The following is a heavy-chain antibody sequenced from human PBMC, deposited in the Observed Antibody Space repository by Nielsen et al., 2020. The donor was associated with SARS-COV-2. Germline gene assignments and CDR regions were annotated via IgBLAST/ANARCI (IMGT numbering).Heavy chain of an antibody. CDR2: TYYRSKWYN. CDR1: GDSVSSNSAA. CDR3: ARARGAYGDYYYYYTDV. J-gene: IGHJ6*03. V-gene: IGHV6-1*01. D-gene: IGHD4-17*01. Sequence: SQTLSLTCAISGDSVSSNSAAWNWLRQSPSRGLEGLGRTYYRSKWYNDYAVSVKSRITINPDTSKNQFSLHLNSVTPEDTAVYYCARARGAYGDYYYYYTDVWGKGTTVTVSS.